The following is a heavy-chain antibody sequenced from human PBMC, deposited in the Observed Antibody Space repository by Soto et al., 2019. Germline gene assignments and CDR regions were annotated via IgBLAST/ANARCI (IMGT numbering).Heavy chain of an antibody. CDR1: GGSFSGYY. Sequence: SETLSLTCAVYGGSFSGYYWSWIRQPPGKGLEWIGEINHSGSTNYNPYLKSRVTISVDTSKNQFSLKLSPVTAAATAVYYCARGRGGIAAAGKKYYYYGMDVWGQGTTVTVSS. CDR3: ARGRGGIAAAGKKYYYYGMDV. CDR2: INHSGST. D-gene: IGHD6-13*01. J-gene: IGHJ6*02. V-gene: IGHV4-34*01.